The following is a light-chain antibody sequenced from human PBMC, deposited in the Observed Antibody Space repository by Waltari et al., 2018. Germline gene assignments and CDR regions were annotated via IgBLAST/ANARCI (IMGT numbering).Light chain of an antibody. CDR1: SNDVGAHNL. CDR3: SSYSTTFTVL. V-gene: IGLV2-14*01. Sequence: QSALTQPASVSGSLGQSISISCAGTSNDVGAHNLVSWYQQYPGRAPKLVIYEVTNRPSGMSSRFSGSKSGNTASLTISGLQSEDEAEYFCSSYSTTFTVLFGGGTKLTVL. J-gene: IGLJ3*02. CDR2: EVT.